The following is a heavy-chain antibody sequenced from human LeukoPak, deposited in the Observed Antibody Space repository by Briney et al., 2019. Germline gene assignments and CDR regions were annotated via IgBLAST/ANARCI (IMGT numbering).Heavy chain of an antibody. CDR2: IYYSGST. J-gene: IGHJ4*02. V-gene: IGHV4-59*08. D-gene: IGHD3-22*01. CDR3: ARQRYYDSSGYPYYFDY. CDR1: GGSISSYY. Sequence: PSETLSFTCTVSGGSISSYYWSWIREPPGKGLEWIGYIYYSGSTNYTPSLKSRVTISVDTSKNQSSLKLSSVTAADTAVYYCARQRYYDSSGYPYYFDYWGQGTLVTVSS.